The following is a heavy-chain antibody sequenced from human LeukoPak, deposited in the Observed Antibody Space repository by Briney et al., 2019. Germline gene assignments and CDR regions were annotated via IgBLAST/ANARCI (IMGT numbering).Heavy chain of an antibody. D-gene: IGHD5-12*01. CDR3: ARGPSGYHNT. Sequence: GGSLRLSCAASGFSFSDAWMRWVRQIPGKGLEWVGRIESKTDGGTTAYAAPVKGRFTISRDDSTNTLYLQMNSLRAEDTAVYYCARGPSGYHNTGGQGTLVTVSS. CDR1: GFSFSDAW. CDR2: IESKTDGGTT. J-gene: IGHJ4*02. V-gene: IGHV3-15*04.